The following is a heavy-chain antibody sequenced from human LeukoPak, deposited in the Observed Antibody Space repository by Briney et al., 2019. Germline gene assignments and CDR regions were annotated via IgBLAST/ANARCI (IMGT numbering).Heavy chain of an antibody. CDR3: ARDRGYSSDY. D-gene: IGHD6-13*01. CDR2: IHSDGSRT. CDR1: GFAFSDYW. V-gene: IGHV3-74*01. J-gene: IGHJ4*02. Sequence: GGSPRLSCAASGFAFSDYWMHWVRQAPGKGLVWVSLIHSDGSRTNYADSVKGRFTISRDNAKNTLYLQMNSLSAEDTAVYYCARDRGYSSDYWGQGTLVTVSS.